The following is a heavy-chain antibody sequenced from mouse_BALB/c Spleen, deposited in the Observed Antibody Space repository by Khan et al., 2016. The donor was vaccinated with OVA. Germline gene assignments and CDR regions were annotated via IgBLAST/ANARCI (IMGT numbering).Heavy chain of an antibody. D-gene: IGHD4-1*01. V-gene: IGHV3-2*02. CDR1: GYSITSDYA. J-gene: IGHJ4*01. CDR3: ASELGRYYALDY. Sequence: EVQLQESGPGLVKPSQSLSLTCTDTGYSITSDYAWNWIRQFPGNKLEWMGYISYSGSTTYNPSLKSRISITRDTSKDQFFLQLKSVTSEDTATYYCASELGRYYALDYWGQGTSVTVSS. CDR2: ISYSGST.